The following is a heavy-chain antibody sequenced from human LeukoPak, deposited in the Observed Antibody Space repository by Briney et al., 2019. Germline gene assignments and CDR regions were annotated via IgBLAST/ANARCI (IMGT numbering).Heavy chain of an antibody. Sequence: GGSLRPSCAASGFTFSIYAMSWVRQAPGKGLEWVSAISGSGGSTYYAGSVKGRFTISRDNSKNTLYLQMNSLRAEDTAVYYCAKPLPRYCSGGSCYYFDYWGQGTLVTVSS. CDR2: ISGSGGST. CDR3: AKPLPRYCSGGSCYYFDY. CDR1: GFTFSIYA. V-gene: IGHV3-23*01. D-gene: IGHD2-15*01. J-gene: IGHJ4*02.